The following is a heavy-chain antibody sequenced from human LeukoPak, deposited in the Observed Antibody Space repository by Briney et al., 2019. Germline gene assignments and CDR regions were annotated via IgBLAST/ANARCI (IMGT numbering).Heavy chain of an antibody. CDR2: IGTGGGT. J-gene: IGHJ4*02. V-gene: IGHV3/OR16-10*01. Sequence: GGSLRLPCAGSGFTFSSYAMHWVRQAPGKGLEWVSAIGTGGGTYYADSVKGRFTISRDNAKNSLYLQMNSLRAEDMAVYYCARDLRFGELLPYFDYWGQGTLVTVSS. CDR3: ARDLRFGELLPYFDY. D-gene: IGHD3-10*01. CDR1: GFTFSSYA.